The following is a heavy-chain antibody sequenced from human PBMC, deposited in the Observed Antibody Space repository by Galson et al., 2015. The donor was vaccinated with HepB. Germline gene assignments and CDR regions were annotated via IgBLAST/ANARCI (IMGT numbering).Heavy chain of an antibody. Sequence: TLSLTCTVSGDSVSRGSYYWGWIRQPPGKGLGWIGSVYYTGDTYYNPPLKSRVTVSMDTSKNQFSLKLRSATAADTAVYYCASLVGASPGYYWGQGTLVTVSS. D-gene: IGHD1-26*01. CDR3: ASLVGASPGYY. V-gene: IGHV4-39*01. CDR1: GDSVSRGSYY. J-gene: IGHJ4*02. CDR2: VYYTGDT.